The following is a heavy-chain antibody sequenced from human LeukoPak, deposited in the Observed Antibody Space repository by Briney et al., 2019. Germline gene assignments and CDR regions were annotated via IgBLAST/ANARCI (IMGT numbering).Heavy chain of an antibody. Sequence: ASVKVSCKGSGYTFTGYYMQWVRQAPGQELEWMAWINPNSGGTNYVQKFQGRVTMTRDTSISTAYMELSRLRPDDTAVYYCARDGGQLAVVFDDWGQGTLVTVSS. CDR1: GYTFTGYY. V-gene: IGHV1-2*02. D-gene: IGHD6-19*01. J-gene: IGHJ4*02. CDR3: ARDGGQLAVVFDD. CDR2: INPNSGGT.